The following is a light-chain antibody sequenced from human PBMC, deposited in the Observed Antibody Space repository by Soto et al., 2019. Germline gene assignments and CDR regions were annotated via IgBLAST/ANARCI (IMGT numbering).Light chain of an antibody. CDR1: QSVSSY. J-gene: IGKJ2*01. CDR3: QQRSNWPRKT. V-gene: IGKV3-11*01. CDR2: DAS. Sequence: EIVLTQSPATLSLSPGERATLSCRASQSVSSYFAWYQQKPGQAPRLLIYDASNRATGIPARFSGSGSGTDFTLTISSLEPEDFAVYYCQQRSNWPRKTFGQGTKVEIK.